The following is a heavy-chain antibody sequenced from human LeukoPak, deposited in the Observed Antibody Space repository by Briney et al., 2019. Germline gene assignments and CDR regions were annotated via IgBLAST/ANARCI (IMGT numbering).Heavy chain of an antibody. J-gene: IGHJ5*02. CDR3: AIDLRS. D-gene: IGHD3-3*01. V-gene: IGHV1-69*06. Sequence: SVKVSCKASGYTFTSYGISWVRQAPGQGLEWMGRISPVFGTADYAQNFQGRVTITADKSTSTAYMELSSLRSEDTAVYYCAIDLRSWGQGTLVTVSS. CDR2: ISPVFGTA. CDR1: GYTFTSYG.